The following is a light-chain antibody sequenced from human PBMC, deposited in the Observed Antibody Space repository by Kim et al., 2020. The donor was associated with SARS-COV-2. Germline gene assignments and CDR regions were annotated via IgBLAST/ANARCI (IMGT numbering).Light chain of an antibody. Sequence: VSPGQTASNACSGEKLGEKYAGWYQHKPGQSPVLVIYQDGKRPSGIPERFSGSNSGNTATLTIRGTQPMDEADYFCQAWDSNTAVFGTGTKVTVL. CDR1: KLGEKY. J-gene: IGLJ1*01. CDR2: QDG. V-gene: IGLV3-1*01. CDR3: QAWDSNTAV.